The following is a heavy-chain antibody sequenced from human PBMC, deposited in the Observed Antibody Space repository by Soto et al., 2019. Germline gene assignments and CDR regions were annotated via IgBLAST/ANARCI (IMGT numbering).Heavy chain of an antibody. CDR2: ISGSGGST. J-gene: IGHJ6*02. V-gene: IGHV3-23*01. CDR1: GFTFSSYA. D-gene: IGHD6-13*01. CDR3: AKGSGGGSSWYGDYYYYYGMDV. Sequence: PGGSLRLSCAASGFTFSSYAMSWVRQAPGKGLEWVSAISGSGGSTYYADSVKGRFTISRDNSKNTLYLQMNSLRAEDTAVYYCAKGSGGGSSWYGDYYYYYGMDVWGQGTTVTSP.